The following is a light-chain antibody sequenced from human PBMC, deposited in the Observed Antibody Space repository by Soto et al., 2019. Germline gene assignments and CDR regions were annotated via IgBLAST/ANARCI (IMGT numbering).Light chain of an antibody. V-gene: IGLV2-14*01. J-gene: IGLJ3*02. CDR2: EVS. CDR3: SSYTSSSTLGV. CDR1: SSDVGGYNY. Sequence: QSVLTQPASVSGSPGQSITISCTGTSSDVGGYNYVSWYQHHPGKAPKLMIYEVSNRPSGVSNRFSGSKSGNTASLTISGLPAEDEADYYCSSYTSSSTLGVFGGGTKLTVL.